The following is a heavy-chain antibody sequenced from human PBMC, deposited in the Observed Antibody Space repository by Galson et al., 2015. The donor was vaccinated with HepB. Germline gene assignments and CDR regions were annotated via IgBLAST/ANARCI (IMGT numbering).Heavy chain of an antibody. V-gene: IGHV3-30*04. CDR2: ISYDGSNK. D-gene: IGHD5-12*01. CDR1: GFTFSEYF. Sequence: SLRLSCAASGFTFSEYFMHWVRQAPGKGLEWVAVISYDGSNKYYADSVKGRFTISRDNSKNTLYLQMNSLRAEDTAVYYCARDPSGYGELDYWGQGTLVTVSS. CDR3: ARDPSGYGELDY. J-gene: IGHJ4*02.